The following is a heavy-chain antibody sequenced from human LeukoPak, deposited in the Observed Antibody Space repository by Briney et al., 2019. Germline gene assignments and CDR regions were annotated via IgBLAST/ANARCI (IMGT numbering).Heavy chain of an antibody. V-gene: IGHV4-39*01. J-gene: IGHJ4*02. CDR1: GGSLTTNTFY. D-gene: IGHD3-9*01. Sequence: SETLSLTCTLSGGSLTTNTFYWGWIRPPPGKGLEWIGTVYYTGITPYNPSLKSRITIYVDTSKNHFSLNLTSVTAADTAVYFCARHGILTDHSIRYWGQGLLVTISS. CDR2: VYYTGIT. CDR3: ARHGILTDHSIRY.